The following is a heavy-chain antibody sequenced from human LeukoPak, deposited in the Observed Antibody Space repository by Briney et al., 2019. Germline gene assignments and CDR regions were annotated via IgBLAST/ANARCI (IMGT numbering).Heavy chain of an antibody. CDR3: ASSYSSSVNWFDP. D-gene: IGHD6-13*01. CDR2: INHSGST. CDR1: GGSISSYY. Sequence: SETLSLTCTVSGGSISSYYWSWIRQPPGKGLEWIGEINHSGSTNYNPSLKSRVTISVDTSKNQFSLKLSSVTAADTAVYYCASSYSSSVNWFDPWGQGTLVTVSS. V-gene: IGHV4-34*01. J-gene: IGHJ5*02.